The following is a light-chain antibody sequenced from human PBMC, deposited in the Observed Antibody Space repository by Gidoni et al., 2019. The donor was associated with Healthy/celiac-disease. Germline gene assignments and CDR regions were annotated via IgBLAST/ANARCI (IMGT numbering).Light chain of an antibody. V-gene: IGLV1-47*01. CDR1: SSNIGSNY. CDR3: AAWDDSLSGRV. Sequence: QSVLTQPPSASGTPGQRVTISRSGSSSNIGSNYIYWYQHLPGTAPKLLIYRNTQRPSGVPDRFSGSKSGTSASLAISGLRSEDEADYYCAAWDDSLSGRVFGGGTKLTVL. J-gene: IGLJ2*01. CDR2: RNT.